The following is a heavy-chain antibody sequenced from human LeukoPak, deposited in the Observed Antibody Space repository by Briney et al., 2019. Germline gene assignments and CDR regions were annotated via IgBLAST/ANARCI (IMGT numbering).Heavy chain of an antibody. Sequence: ASVKVSCKASGYSFTNFGVTWVRQAPGQGLEWMGWISGYNGDTNYAQRFQGRVTMTTDSSTSTGYMELKNLRSDDTATFYRVRAPADPLRPFGMNVWGQGTTVIVSS. CDR1: GYSFTNFG. V-gene: IGHV1-18*01. J-gene: IGHJ6*02. CDR3: VRAPADPLRPFGMNV. D-gene: IGHD3-16*01. CDR2: ISGYNGDT.